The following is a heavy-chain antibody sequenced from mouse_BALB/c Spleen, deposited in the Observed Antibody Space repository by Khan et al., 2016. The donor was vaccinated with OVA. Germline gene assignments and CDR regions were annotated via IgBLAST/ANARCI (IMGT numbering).Heavy chain of an antibody. V-gene: IGHV1-4*01. CDR3: ARSGAYYRSDGWFAY. D-gene: IGHD2-14*01. CDR1: GYTFTSYT. CDR2: INPSSGYT. J-gene: IGHJ3*01. Sequence: QVQLKQSGAELERPGASVKMSCKASGYTFTSYTIHWIKQRPGQGLEWIGYINPSSGYTNYNQKFKDKATLTADKSSTTAYMQLSSLTSDDSAVYYCARSGAYYRSDGWFAYWGQGTLVTVSA.